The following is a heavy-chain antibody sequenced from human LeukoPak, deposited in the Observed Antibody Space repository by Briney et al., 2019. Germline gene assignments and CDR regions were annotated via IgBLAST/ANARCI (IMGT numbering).Heavy chain of an antibody. J-gene: IGHJ4*02. Sequence: ASVKVSCKASGYTFTSYGISWVRQAPGQGLEWMGWISAYNGNTNYAQKLQGRVTMTTDTSTSTAYMELRSLRSDDTAVYYCAREPPPYGSGKADGGYWGQGTLVTVSS. CDR1: GYTFTSYG. CDR2: ISAYNGNT. D-gene: IGHD3-10*01. CDR3: AREPPPYGSGKADGGY. V-gene: IGHV1-18*01.